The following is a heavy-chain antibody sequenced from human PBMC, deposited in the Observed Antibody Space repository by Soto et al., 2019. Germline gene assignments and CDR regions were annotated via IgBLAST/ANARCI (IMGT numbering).Heavy chain of an antibody. V-gene: IGHV4-4*07. Sequence: ASETLSLTCTVSGASISGFYWSWIRKSAGKGLEWIGRIYATGTTDYNPSLKSRVMMSVDTSKKQFSLKLRSVTAADTAVYYCVRDGTKTLRDWFDPWGQGISVTVSS. CDR1: GASISGFY. J-gene: IGHJ5*02. CDR2: IYATGTT. D-gene: IGHD1-1*01. CDR3: VRDGTKTLRDWFDP.